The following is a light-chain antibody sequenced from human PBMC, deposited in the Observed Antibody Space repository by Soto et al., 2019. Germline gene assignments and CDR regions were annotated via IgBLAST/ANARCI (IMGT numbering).Light chain of an antibody. CDR2: TND. CDR1: STNVGVNP. CDR3: AAWDDSLYGLV. Sequence: QSVLTQPPSTSGTPGQRVTISCSGSSTNVGVNPVNWYQRFPGTAPRLLIYTNDQRPSGVPGRFSGSKSGTTASLDISGLQSDDEADYYCAAWDDSLYGLVFGRGTQLTVL. V-gene: IGLV1-44*01. J-gene: IGLJ2*01.